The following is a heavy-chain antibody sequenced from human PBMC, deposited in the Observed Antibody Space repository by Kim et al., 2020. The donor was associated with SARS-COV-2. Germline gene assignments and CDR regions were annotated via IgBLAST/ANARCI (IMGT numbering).Heavy chain of an antibody. CDR3: ARDMGNLYCSGGSCYSYYFDY. CDR2: INHSGST. J-gene: IGHJ4*02. D-gene: IGHD2-15*01. Sequence: SETLSLTCAVYGGSFSGYYWRWIRQPPGKGLEWIGEINHSGSTNYNPSLKSRVTISVDTSKNQFSLKLSSVTAADTAVYYCARDMGNLYCSGGSCYSYYFDYWGQGTLVTVYS. CDR1: GGSFSGYY. V-gene: IGHV4-34*01.